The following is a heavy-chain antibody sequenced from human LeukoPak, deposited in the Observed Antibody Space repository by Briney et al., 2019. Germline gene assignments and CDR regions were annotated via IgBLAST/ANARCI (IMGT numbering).Heavy chain of an antibody. V-gene: IGHV1-2*02. J-gene: IGHJ4*02. CDR2: INPNSGAT. CDR3: ARDFGRGYSGYDSN. D-gene: IGHD5-12*01. Sequence: ASVTVSCKASGYTFTGYYMHWVRQAPGQGLEWMAWINPNSGATNYAQRFQGRVTMTRDTSISTAYMELSRLRSDDTAVYYCARDFGRGYSGYDSNWGQGTLVTVSS. CDR1: GYTFTGYY.